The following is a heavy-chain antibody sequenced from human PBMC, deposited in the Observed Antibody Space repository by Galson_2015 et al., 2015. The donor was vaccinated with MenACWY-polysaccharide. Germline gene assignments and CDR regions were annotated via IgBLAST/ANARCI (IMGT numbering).Heavy chain of an antibody. Sequence: ETLSLTCAVYGGSFSGYYWSWIRQPPGKGLEWIGEINHSGSTNYNPSLKSRVTISVDTSKNQFSLKLSSVTAADTAVYYCARAFRAHFDYWGQGTLVTVSS. V-gene: IGHV4-34*01. CDR1: GGSFSGYY. CDR2: INHSGST. D-gene: IGHD3-10*01. CDR3: ARAFRAHFDY. J-gene: IGHJ4*02.